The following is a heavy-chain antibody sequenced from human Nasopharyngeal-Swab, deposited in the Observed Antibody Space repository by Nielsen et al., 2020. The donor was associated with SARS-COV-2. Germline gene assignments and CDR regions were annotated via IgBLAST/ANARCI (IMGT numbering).Heavy chain of an antibody. J-gene: IGHJ6*02. CDR2: IIPIFGTA. D-gene: IGHD3-3*01. CDR3: ARKVLEGYYYYGMDV. V-gene: IGHV1-69*06. CDR1: GGTFSSYA. Sequence: SVKVSCKASGGTFSSYAISWVRQAPGQGLEWMGGIIPIFGTANYAQKFQGRVTITVDKSTSTAYMELSSLRSEDTAVYYCARKVLEGYYYYGMDVWGQGTTVTVSS.